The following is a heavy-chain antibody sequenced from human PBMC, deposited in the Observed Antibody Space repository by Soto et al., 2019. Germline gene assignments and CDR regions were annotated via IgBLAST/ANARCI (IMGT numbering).Heavy chain of an antibody. J-gene: IGHJ6*02. Sequence: XSVKVSCKASGYTFTSYGISWVRQAPGQGLEWMGWISAYNGNTNYAQKLQGRVTMTTDTSTSTAYMELRSLRSDDTAVYYCARDFPPAPYCSSTSCSHYYYYGMDVWGQGTTVTVSS. V-gene: IGHV1-18*04. D-gene: IGHD2-2*01. CDR3: ARDFPPAPYCSSTSCSHYYYYGMDV. CDR1: GYTFTSYG. CDR2: ISAYNGNT.